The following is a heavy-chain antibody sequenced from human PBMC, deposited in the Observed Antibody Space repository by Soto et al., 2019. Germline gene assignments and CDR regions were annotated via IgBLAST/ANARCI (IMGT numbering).Heavy chain of an antibody. Sequence: GSLRLSCAASGFTVSSNYMSWVRQAPGKGLEWVSVIYSGGSTYYADSVKGRFTISRDNSKNTLYLQMNSLRAEDTAVYYCARARYCSGGSCYFNDASDIWGQGTMVTGSS. J-gene: IGHJ3*02. D-gene: IGHD2-15*01. CDR2: IYSGGST. CDR1: GFTVSSNY. CDR3: ARARYCSGGSCYFNDASDI. V-gene: IGHV3-66*01.